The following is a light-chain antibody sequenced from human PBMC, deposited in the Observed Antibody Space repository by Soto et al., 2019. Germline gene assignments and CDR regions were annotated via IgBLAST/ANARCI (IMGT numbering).Light chain of an antibody. J-gene: IGKJ4*01. CDR2: GAS. CDR1: QSISSN. Sequence: EMVMTQSPSTLSVSPGERATLSCWASQSISSNLAWYQQKPGQAPRLLIYGASIRATGIPVRFSVSGSGTEFTLTISSLQSEDFAVYYCQHYNNWLTFGGGTKVEIK. CDR3: QHYNNWLT. V-gene: IGKV3-15*01.